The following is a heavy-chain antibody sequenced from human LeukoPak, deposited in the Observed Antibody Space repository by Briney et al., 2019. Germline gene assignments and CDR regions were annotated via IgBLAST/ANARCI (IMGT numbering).Heavy chain of an antibody. CDR3: ASSKGLAGAFDI. D-gene: IGHD5-12*01. J-gene: IGHJ3*02. CDR1: GGSISSSSYY. CDR2: IYYSGST. Sequence: PSETLSLTCTVSGGSISSSSYYWGWIRQPPGTGLEWIGSIYYSGSTYYNPSLKSRVTISVDTSKNQFSLKLSSVTAADTAAYYCASSKGLAGAFDIWGQGTMVTVSS. V-gene: IGHV4-39*01.